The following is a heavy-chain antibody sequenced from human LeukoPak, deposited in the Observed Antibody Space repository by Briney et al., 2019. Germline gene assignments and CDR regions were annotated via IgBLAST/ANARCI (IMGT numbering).Heavy chain of an antibody. CDR1: GFTFSSYE. CDR2: ISSSGSTI. CDR3: ARGGEWFSAGGVFDY. V-gene: IGHV3-48*03. Sequence: GGSLRLSYAASGFTFSSYEMNWVRQAPGKGLEWVSYISSSGSTIYYADSVKGRFTISRDNAKNSLYLQMNSLRAEDTAVYYCARGGEWFSAGGVFDYWGQGTLVTVSS. D-gene: IGHD3-10*01. J-gene: IGHJ4*02.